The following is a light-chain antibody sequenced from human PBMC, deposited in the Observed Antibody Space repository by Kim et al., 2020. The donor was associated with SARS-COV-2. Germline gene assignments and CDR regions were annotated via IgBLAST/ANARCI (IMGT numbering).Light chain of an antibody. Sequence: SLSPGERATLSCRASQSVSSSYVDWYQQKPGQAPRLLIYGASSRATGIPDRFSGSGSGTDFTLTISRLEPEDFAVYYCQQYGGSYTFGQGTKLEI. CDR2: GAS. V-gene: IGKV3-20*01. J-gene: IGKJ2*01. CDR1: QSVSSSY. CDR3: QQYGGSYT.